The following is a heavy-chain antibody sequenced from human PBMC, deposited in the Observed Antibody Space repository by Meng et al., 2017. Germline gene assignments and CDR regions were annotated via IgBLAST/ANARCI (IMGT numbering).Heavy chain of an antibody. CDR3: ARGGIAVAIDY. J-gene: IGHJ4*02. CDR1: GYPFPSYG. Sequence: QIQRVWSWMWGKMPGAPVMVSCKASGYPFPSYGISWVRQAPGQGLEWMGWISAYNGNTNYAQKLQGRVTMTTDTSTSTAYMELRSLRSDDTAVYYCARGGIAVAIDYWGQGTLVTVSS. D-gene: IGHD6-19*01. V-gene: IGHV1-18*01. CDR2: ISAYNGNT.